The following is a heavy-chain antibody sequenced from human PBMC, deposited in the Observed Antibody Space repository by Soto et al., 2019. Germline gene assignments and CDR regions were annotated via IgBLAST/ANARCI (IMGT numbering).Heavy chain of an antibody. CDR1: GNTFTSNY. J-gene: IGHJ3*02. CDR3: ARGLRPKGSDALDI. Sequence: ASVKVSCKESGNTFTSNYMPWVRQAPGQGLEWMGIINPSGGSTSYAQKFQGRVTMTRDTSTSTVYMELSSLRSEDTAVYYCARGLRPKGSDALDIWGQGTMVTVSS. CDR2: INPSGGST. V-gene: IGHV1-46*01.